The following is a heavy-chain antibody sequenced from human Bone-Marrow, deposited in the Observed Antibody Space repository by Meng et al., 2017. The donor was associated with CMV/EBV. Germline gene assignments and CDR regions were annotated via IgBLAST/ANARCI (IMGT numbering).Heavy chain of an antibody. J-gene: IGHJ6*02. D-gene: IGHD2-2*01. CDR1: AYTFTGYY. V-gene: IGHV1-2*02. CDR3: ARELGWGWGGCSSTSCYPLGAHLYYYAMDV. Sequence: ASVKVSCKASAYTFTGYYVHWVRQAPGQGLEWMGWINPNSGGTNYAQKFQGRVTMTRDTSISTAYMELSRLRSYDTAVYEFARELGWGWGGCSSTSCYPLGAHLYYYAMDVWGQGTTVAVSS. CDR2: INPNSGGT.